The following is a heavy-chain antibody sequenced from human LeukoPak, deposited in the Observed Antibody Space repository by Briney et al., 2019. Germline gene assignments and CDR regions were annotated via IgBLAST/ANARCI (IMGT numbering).Heavy chain of an antibody. CDR1: GYSISSGYY. J-gene: IGHJ4*02. Sequence: SETLSLTCAVSGYSISSGYYWGWIRQPPGKGLEWIGSIYHSGSTYYNPSLKSRVTISVDTSKNQFSLKLSSVTAADMAVYYCARNDYVWGSYRYGCFDYWGQGTLVTVSS. V-gene: IGHV4-38-2*01. CDR2: IYHSGST. D-gene: IGHD3-16*02. CDR3: ARNDYVWGSYRYGCFDY.